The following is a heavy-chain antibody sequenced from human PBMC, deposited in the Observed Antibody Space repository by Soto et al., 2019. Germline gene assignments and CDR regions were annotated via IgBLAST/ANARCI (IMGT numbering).Heavy chain of an antibody. D-gene: IGHD6-19*01. CDR3: VQTTGWPGFDF. V-gene: IGHV3-53*01. J-gene: IGHJ4*02. CDR1: GFTVSRKY. CDR2: IYGGGTT. Sequence: EVQLVESGGGLIQPGGSLRLSCGASGFTVSRKYMTWVRQAPGKGLEWVSVIYGGGTTYYADSVKGRFTISRDNSKNTLYLQMNSLRAEDTAVYYCVQTTGWPGFDFWGQGTLGTVSS.